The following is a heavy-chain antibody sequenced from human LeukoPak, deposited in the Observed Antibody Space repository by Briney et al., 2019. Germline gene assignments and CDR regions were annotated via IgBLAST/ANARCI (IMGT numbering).Heavy chain of an antibody. V-gene: IGHV5-51*01. Sequence: GESLKISCKGSGYSFSNYWIGWVRQMPGKGLEWMGIIYPADSDIRYSPSFQGQVTISADKSISTAYLQWSSLRASDTAMYYCASRIAADQNWGQGTLVTVSS. D-gene: IGHD6-13*01. J-gene: IGHJ4*02. CDR2: IYPADSDI. CDR1: GYSFSNYW. CDR3: ASRIAADQN.